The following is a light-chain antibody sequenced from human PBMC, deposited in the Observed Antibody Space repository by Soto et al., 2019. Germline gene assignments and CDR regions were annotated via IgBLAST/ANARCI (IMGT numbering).Light chain of an antibody. CDR1: SSDVGGYNL. V-gene: IGLV2-14*01. J-gene: IGLJ2*01. CDR2: AVS. CDR3: SSYTRSTAGVV. Sequence: QSALTQPASVSGSPGQSITISCTGTSSDVGGYNLVSWYQQHPGKDPKLMIYAVSYRPSGISNRFSGSKSGNTASLTISGLQAEDEADYYCSSYTRSTAGVVFGGGTQLTVL.